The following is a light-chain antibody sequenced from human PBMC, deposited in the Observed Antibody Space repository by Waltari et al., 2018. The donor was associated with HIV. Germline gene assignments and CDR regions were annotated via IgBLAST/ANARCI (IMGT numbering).Light chain of an antibody. Sequence: NFMLTQPHSVSESPGKTVTISCTRSSGDIASNYVRWYQLRPGSAPTTLIYEHSQRPSGVPGRFSGSIDSSSNSASLTISGLKTEDEADYYCQSYDTDTHATFGGGTKLTVL. CDR1: SGDIASNY. CDR2: EHS. CDR3: QSYDTDTHAT. V-gene: IGLV6-57*04. J-gene: IGLJ2*01.